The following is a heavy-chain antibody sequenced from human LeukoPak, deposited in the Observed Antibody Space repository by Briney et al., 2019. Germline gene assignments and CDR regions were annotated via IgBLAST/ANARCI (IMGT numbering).Heavy chain of an antibody. V-gene: IGHV1-46*01. Sequence: HRASVKVSCKASGYTFTTFFMHWVRQAPGQGLEWMGIINPSGGTTTYAQKFQGRVSLTRDMSTSTVYMELSSLTSEDTAVYYCVRDMAHSGYFEYWGQGTLVTVSS. D-gene: IGHD6-19*01. CDR3: VRDMAHSGYFEY. CDR1: GYTFTTFF. J-gene: IGHJ1*01. CDR2: INPSGGTT.